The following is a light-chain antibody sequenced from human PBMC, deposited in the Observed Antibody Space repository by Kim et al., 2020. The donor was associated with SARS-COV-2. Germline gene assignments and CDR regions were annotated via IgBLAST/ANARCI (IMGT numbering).Light chain of an antibody. CDR2: RNY. V-gene: IGLV1-47*01. J-gene: IGLJ3*02. CDR3: AAWDDSLSAWV. Sequence: QPALTQPPSASGTPGQRVTVTCSGNSSNIGPNYVYWYQHFPGTAPKLLIFRNYQRPSGVPDRFSGSKSGTSASLAIIGLRSEDEADYHCAAWDDSLSAWVFGGGTKVTVL. CDR1: SSNIGPNY.